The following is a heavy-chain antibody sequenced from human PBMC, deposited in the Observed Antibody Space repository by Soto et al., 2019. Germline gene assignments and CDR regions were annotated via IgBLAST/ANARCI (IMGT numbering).Heavy chain of an antibody. V-gene: IGHV5-51*01. CDR2: IYPGDSDT. J-gene: IGHJ6*02. D-gene: IGHD2-21*01. Sequence: GASVKVSCKASGYTFTSYWIAWVRQMPGKGLEWMGIIYPGDSDTRYSPSFQGQVTISADKSISTAYLQWSSLKASDTAMYYCARTIYRPNYYYYGMDVWGQGTTVTVSS. CDR1: GYTFTSYW. CDR3: ARTIYRPNYYYYGMDV.